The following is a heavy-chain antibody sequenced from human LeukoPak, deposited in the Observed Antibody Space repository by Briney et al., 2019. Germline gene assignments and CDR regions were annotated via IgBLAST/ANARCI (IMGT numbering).Heavy chain of an antibody. J-gene: IGHJ2*01. CDR1: GGSFSGYY. CDR2: INHSGST. Sequence: SETLSLTCAVYGGSFSGYYWSWIRQPPGKGLEWIGEINHSGSTNYNPSLKSRVTISVDTSKNQFSLKLSSVTAADTAVYYCAREGPVTTLSSEHYQYWYFDLWGRGTLVTVSS. V-gene: IGHV4-34*01. D-gene: IGHD4-17*01. CDR3: AREGPVTTLSSEHYQYWYFDL.